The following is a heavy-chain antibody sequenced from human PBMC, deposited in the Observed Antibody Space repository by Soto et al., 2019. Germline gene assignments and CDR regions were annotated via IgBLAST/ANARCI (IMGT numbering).Heavy chain of an antibody. CDR3: ARWVQSDSSGWYYFDY. V-gene: IGHV3-30-3*01. J-gene: IGHJ4*02. Sequence: GGSLRISCAASGFTFSSYAMHWVRQAPGKGLEWVAVISYDGSNKYYADSVKGRFTISRDNSKNTLYLQMNSLRAEDTAVYYCARWVQSDSSGWYYFDYWGQGTLVTVSS. CDR1: GFTFSSYA. D-gene: IGHD6-19*01. CDR2: ISYDGSNK.